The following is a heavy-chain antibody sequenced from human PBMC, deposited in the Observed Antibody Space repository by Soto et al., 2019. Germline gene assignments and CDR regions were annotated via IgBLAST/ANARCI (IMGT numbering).Heavy chain of an antibody. CDR2: ISKSDYT. CDR3: AREDSIIIPAVSDF. Sequence: GGSLRLSCTVSGFAFNNYGINWVRQAPGKGLGWGSSISKSDYTYYSDPVKGRFAISRDNAKSSVSLQMNTLRVEDTAVYYCAREDSIIIPAVSDFWGQGTLVTVSS. V-gene: IGHV3-21*01. J-gene: IGHJ4*02. D-gene: IGHD2-2*01. CDR1: GFAFNNYG.